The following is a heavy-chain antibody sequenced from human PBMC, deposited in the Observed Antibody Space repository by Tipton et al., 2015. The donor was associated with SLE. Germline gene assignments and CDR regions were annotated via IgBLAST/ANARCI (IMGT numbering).Heavy chain of an antibody. Sequence: TLSLTCTVSGGSINTYYWAWVRQPAGKGLEWIGRLFTGGNTKYNPSLESRVSLSVDTSRGQFFLEVRSVTAADTAVYYCVVCSPSSCSYFDYWGQGRLVTVSS. CDR1: GGSINTYY. CDR2: LFTGGNT. D-gene: IGHD2-2*01. CDR3: VVCSPSSCSYFDY. J-gene: IGHJ4*02. V-gene: IGHV4-4*07.